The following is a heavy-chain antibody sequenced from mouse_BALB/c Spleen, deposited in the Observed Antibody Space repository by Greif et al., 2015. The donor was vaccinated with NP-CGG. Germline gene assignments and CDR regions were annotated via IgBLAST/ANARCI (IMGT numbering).Heavy chain of an antibody. CDR3: AGSGTYYFDY. Sequence: QVQLKESGAELAKPGASVKMSCKASGYTFTSYWMHWVKQRPGQGLEWIGYINPSTGYTEYNQKFKDKATLTADKSSSTAYVQLSSLTSEDSAVYYCAGSGTYYFDYWGQGTTLTVSS. J-gene: IGHJ2*01. V-gene: IGHV1-7*01. CDR2: INPSTGYT. CDR1: GYTFTSYW. D-gene: IGHD4-1*01.